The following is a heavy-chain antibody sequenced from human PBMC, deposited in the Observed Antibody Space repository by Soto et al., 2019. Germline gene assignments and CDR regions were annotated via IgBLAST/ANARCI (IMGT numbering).Heavy chain of an antibody. J-gene: IGHJ3*02. CDR2: IFHSGNT. D-gene: IGHD5-18*01. Sequence: QLQLQESGSGLVKPSQTLSLTCAVSGGSISSGGYSWSWIRQPPGKGLEWIGYIFHSGNTYYNPSLTSRGTISGDRDKNQFALNRSSVTAAGTAAYYCVRIDVDTTKDTVIAFDIWGQGTMVTVS. V-gene: IGHV4-30-2*01. CDR1: GGSISSGGYS. CDR3: VRIDVDTTKDTVIAFDI.